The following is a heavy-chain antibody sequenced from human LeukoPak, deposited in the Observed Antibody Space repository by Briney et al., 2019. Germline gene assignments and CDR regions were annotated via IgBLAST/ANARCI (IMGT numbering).Heavy chain of an antibody. J-gene: IGHJ4*02. D-gene: IGHD1-20*01. CDR3: AKDRITGTPHYFDY. CDR1: GFTFSSYA. V-gene: IGHV3-23*01. Sequence: GGSLRLSCAAPGFTFSSYAMSWVRQAPGKGLEWVLGISANGGSSYYADSVKGRFTISRDNSKNTLYLQMDSLRAEDTAVYYCAKDRITGTPHYFDYWGQGTLVTVSS. CDR2: ISANGGSS.